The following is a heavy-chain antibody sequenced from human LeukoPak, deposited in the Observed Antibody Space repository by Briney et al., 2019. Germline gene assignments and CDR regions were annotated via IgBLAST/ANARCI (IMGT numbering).Heavy chain of an antibody. CDR2: ITGSGGST. Sequence: PGGTLRLSCAASGGTFRSYGMSWVRRAPGKGLEWVSGITGSGGSTYYADSVKGRFTISRDNSKNTLYLQMNSLIAEDTALYYCATNSGSYYYYYYMDVWGKGTTVTVSS. CDR3: ATNSGSYYYYYYMDV. CDR1: GGTFRSYG. V-gene: IGHV3-23*01. J-gene: IGHJ6*03. D-gene: IGHD1-26*01.